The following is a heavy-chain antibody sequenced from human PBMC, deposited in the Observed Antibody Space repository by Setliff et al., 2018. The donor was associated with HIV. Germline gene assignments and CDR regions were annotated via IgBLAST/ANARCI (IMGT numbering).Heavy chain of an antibody. Sequence: GESLKISCAASGFNFNIYWMTWVRQAPGKGLEWVANIKQDGSVKYYVDSVKGRFTISRDNVKNSLYLQMNSLRADDTAVYYCARDGGEYWGRGTLVTVSS. J-gene: IGHJ4*02. V-gene: IGHV3-7*03. CDR1: GFNFNIYW. CDR2: IKQDGSVK. CDR3: ARDGGEY. D-gene: IGHD3-10*01.